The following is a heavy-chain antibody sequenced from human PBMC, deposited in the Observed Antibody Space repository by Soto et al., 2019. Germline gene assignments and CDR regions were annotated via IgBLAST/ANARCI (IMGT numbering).Heavy chain of an antibody. D-gene: IGHD7-27*01. CDR2: IFYSGTT. Sequence: QLQLQESGPGLVKPSETLSLTCTVSGGSITSNSYYWGWIRQSPGKGLEWIGSIFYSGTTYNNPSLKSRATISVDTSRNTFSLKMTSLPASDTAVYFCATMALAGGEDFFAFWGRGTLVTVSS. V-gene: IGHV4-39*01. J-gene: IGHJ4*02. CDR1: GGSITSNSYY. CDR3: ATMALAGGEDFFAF.